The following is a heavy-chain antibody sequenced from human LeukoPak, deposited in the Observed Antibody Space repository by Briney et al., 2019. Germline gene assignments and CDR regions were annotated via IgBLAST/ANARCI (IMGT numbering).Heavy chain of an antibody. Sequence: GGSLKLSCAASGFKFDAYPMSWVRQAPGKGLEWVSSISDSGGSTHYAESVRGRFSLSRDNFEKTLHLQMDRLRAEDTAVYYCAKGKINHDGAFDIWGQGTRVIVAS. J-gene: IGHJ3*02. D-gene: IGHD1-14*01. CDR3: AKGKINHDGAFDI. V-gene: IGHV3-23*01. CDR1: GFKFDAYP. CDR2: ISDSGGST.